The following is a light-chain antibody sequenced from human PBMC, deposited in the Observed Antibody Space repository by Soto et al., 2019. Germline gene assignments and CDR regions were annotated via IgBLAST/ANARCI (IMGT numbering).Light chain of an antibody. CDR2: AAS. J-gene: IGKJ4*01. CDR1: QGISSY. Sequence: AIRMTQSPSSLSASTGDRVTITCRASQGISSYLAWYQQKPGKAPKLLIYAASTLQSGVPSRFSGSGSWTDFTLTISCLQSEDVATYYCRQYYSYPPLTFGGGTRVEIK. V-gene: IGKV1-8*01. CDR3: RQYYSYPPLT.